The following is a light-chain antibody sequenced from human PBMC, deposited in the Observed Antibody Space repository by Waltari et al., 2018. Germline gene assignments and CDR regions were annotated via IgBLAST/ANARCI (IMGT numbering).Light chain of an antibody. CDR3: QQTFTSQYT. Sequence: DIRLTQSPASLSASVGDNVTITCRASQNIDQYVTWYQQKPGTAPKLLISAASFLKAGVPSRFSGTGSPSGTEFTLAIAGLQPEDFATYHCQQTFTSQYTFGRGTRVDFK. CDR1: QNIDQY. CDR2: AAS. V-gene: IGKV1-39*01. J-gene: IGKJ2*01.